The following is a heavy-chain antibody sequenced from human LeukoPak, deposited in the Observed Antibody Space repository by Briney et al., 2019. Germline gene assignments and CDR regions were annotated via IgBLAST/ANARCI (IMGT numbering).Heavy chain of an antibody. CDR3: ARIAVAGTDWFDP. D-gene: IGHD6-19*01. Sequence: SETLSLTCTVSGGSISSYYWSWIRQPPGKGLEWIGYIYYSGSTNYNPSLKGRVTISVDTSKNQFSLKLSSVTAADTAVYYCARIAVAGTDWFDPWGQGTLVTVSS. CDR2: IYYSGST. J-gene: IGHJ5*02. V-gene: IGHV4-59*01. CDR1: GGSISSYY.